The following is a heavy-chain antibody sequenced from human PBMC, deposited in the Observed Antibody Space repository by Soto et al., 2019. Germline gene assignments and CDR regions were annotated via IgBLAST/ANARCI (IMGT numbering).Heavy chain of an antibody. CDR2: ISGSGGST. CDR1: GFTFSSYA. D-gene: IGHD3-22*01. J-gene: IGHJ1*01. Sequence: GGSLRLSCAASGFTFSSYAMSWVRQAPGKGLEWVSAISGSGGSTYYADSVKGRFTISRDNSKNMLYLQMNSLRAEDTAVYYCAKDLIGDSSGYYRAEYFQHWGQGTLVTVSS. CDR3: AKDLIGDSSGYYRAEYFQH. V-gene: IGHV3-23*01.